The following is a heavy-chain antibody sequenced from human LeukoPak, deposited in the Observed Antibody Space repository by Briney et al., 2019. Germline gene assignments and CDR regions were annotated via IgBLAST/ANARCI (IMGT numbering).Heavy chain of an antibody. CDR2: ISYDGSNK. CDR1: GFTFSSYA. Sequence: GGSLRLSCAASGFTFSSYAMHWVRQAPGKGLEWVAVISYDGSNKYYADSVKGRFTISRDNSKNTLYLQMNSLRAEDTAVYYCARGYDSWSYYFDYWGQGALVTVAS. J-gene: IGHJ4*02. V-gene: IGHV3-30-3*01. CDR3: ARGYDSWSYYFDY. D-gene: IGHD3-22*01.